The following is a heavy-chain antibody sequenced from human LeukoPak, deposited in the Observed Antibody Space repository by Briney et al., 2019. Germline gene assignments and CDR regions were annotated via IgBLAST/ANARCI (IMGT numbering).Heavy chain of an antibody. CDR3: ARAPLHLAMYHYFDY. J-gene: IGHJ4*02. D-gene: IGHD2-2*01. V-gene: IGHV1-24*01. CDR2: FDPEDGET. Sequence: ASVKVSCKVSGYTLTELSMHWVRQAPGKGLEWMGGFDPEDGETIYAQKFQGRVTMTEDTSTDTAYMELSSLRAEDTAVYYCARAPLHLAMYHYFDYWGQGTLVTVSS. CDR1: GYTLTELS.